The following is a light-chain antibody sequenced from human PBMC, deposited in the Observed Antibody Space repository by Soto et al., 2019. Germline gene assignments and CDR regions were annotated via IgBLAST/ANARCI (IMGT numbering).Light chain of an antibody. Sequence: DIQMTQSPSTLAASVGDRVAITCRASQNINRWLAWYQQKPGTAPKLLISKASILGSGVQSRFSGNGSETDFTLTISSLQPDDFATYCCQHYQSYPYSFGQGTKLEIK. CDR3: QHYQSYPYS. V-gene: IGKV1-5*03. CDR2: KAS. J-gene: IGKJ2*03. CDR1: QNINRW.